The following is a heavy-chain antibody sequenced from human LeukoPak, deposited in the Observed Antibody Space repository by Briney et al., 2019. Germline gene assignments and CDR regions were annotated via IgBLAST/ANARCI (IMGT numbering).Heavy chain of an antibody. CDR3: ARVHYYDSSGYYYPHFDY. V-gene: IGHV1-2*02. D-gene: IGHD3-22*01. CDR1: GYTFTGYY. Sequence: ASVKVSCKASGYTFTGYYMHWVRQAPGQGLEWMGWINPNSGGTNYAQKFQGRVTMTRDTSISTAYMELSRLRSDDTAVYYCARVHYYDSSGYYYPHFDYWGQGTLVTVSS. J-gene: IGHJ4*02. CDR2: INPNSGGT.